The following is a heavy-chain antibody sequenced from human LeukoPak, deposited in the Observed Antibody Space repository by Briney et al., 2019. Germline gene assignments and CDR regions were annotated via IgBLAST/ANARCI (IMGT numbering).Heavy chain of an antibody. Sequence: ASVKVSCKASGGTSSSYAISWVRQAPGQGLEWMGWINPNSGGTNYAQKFQGRVTMTRDTSISTAYMELSRLRSDDTAVYYCARSITIFGVVIAPDYWGQGTLVTVSS. CDR1: GGTSSSYA. J-gene: IGHJ4*02. V-gene: IGHV1-2*02. CDR2: INPNSGGT. D-gene: IGHD3-3*01. CDR3: ARSITIFGVVIAPDY.